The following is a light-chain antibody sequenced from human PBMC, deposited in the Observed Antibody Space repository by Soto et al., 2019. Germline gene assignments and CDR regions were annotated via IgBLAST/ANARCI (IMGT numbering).Light chain of an antibody. V-gene: IGLV2-14*01. Sequence: QSALTQPASVSGSPGQSITISCTGTSSDVGGYNYGSWYQQHPGKAPKLMIYDVSNRPSGVSNRFSGSKSGNTASLTISGLQAEDEAHYYCSSYTSSSTLGVVFGRGNQLTVL. CDR3: SSYTSSSTLGVV. CDR1: SSDVGGYNY. J-gene: IGLJ2*01. CDR2: DVS.